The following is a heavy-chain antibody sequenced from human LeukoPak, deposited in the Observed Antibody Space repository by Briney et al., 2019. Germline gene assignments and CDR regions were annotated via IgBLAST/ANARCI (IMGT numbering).Heavy chain of an antibody. D-gene: IGHD3-10*01. CDR3: ARIPGGSGSQYDY. Sequence: GGSLRLSCAASGFTFSSYWMHWVRHAPGKGLVWVSRINSGGSSTFYADSVKGRFTTSRDNAENTVYLQMNSLRADDTAVYYCARIPGGSGSQYDYWGQGTLVIVSS. V-gene: IGHV3-74*01. CDR1: GFTFSSYW. CDR2: INSGGSST. J-gene: IGHJ4*02.